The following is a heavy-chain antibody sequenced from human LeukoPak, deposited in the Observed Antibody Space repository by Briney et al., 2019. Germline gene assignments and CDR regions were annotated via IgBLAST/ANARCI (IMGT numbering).Heavy chain of an antibody. Sequence: PGGSLRLSCAASGFTFTNAWMSWVRQAPGKGLEWVGRFESKTDGGTTGYAAPVKGRFTFSRDDSKNTLYLQMHSLKTEDTAVYYCTTDYYGSGSYPDAFDIWGRGTMVTVSS. CDR1: GFTFTNAW. V-gene: IGHV3-15*04. CDR3: TTDYYGSGSYPDAFDI. D-gene: IGHD3-10*01. CDR2: FESKTDGGTT. J-gene: IGHJ3*02.